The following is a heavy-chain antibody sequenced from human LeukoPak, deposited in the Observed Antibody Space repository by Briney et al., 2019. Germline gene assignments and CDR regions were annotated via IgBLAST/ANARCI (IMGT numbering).Heavy chain of an antibody. Sequence: SETLSLTCTVSGGSISSYYWSWIRQPPGKGQEWIGYIYYSGSTNYNPSLKSRVTISVDTSKNQFSLKLSSVTAADTAVYYCARGGSFFDYWGQGTLVTVSS. J-gene: IGHJ4*02. V-gene: IGHV4-59*01. CDR1: GGSISSYY. CDR2: IYYSGST. D-gene: IGHD6-19*01. CDR3: ARGGSFFDY.